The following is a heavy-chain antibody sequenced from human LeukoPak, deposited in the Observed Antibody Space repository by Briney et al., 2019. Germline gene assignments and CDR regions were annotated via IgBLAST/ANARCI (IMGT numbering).Heavy chain of an antibody. CDR3: TTGIRGD. V-gene: IGHV3-15*07. Sequence: GGSLRLSCSASGLTVTNAWMNWVRQAPGEGLDWVGRIASKTDGGATDYTAPVKGRFTISRDDSKNTLNLQMNSLKTEDTAVYYCTTGIRGDWGQGTLVTVSS. J-gene: IGHJ4*02. D-gene: IGHD3-10*01. CDR1: GLTVTNAW. CDR2: IASKTDGGAT.